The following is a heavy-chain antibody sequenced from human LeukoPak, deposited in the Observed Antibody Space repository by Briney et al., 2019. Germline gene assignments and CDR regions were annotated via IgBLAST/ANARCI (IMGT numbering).Heavy chain of an antibody. CDR3: AREGEALDY. J-gene: IGHJ4*02. CDR1: GFTFRSYA. D-gene: IGHD3-10*01. V-gene: IGHV3-30*04. CDR2: ISYDGGEK. Sequence: TGGSLRLSCAVSGFTFRSYAIHWVRQTPGKGLEWVAIISYDGGEKYYAGSVKGRFSISGDNSKNTLYLQMNSLRTEDTAVYYCAREGEALDYWGQGTLVTVSS.